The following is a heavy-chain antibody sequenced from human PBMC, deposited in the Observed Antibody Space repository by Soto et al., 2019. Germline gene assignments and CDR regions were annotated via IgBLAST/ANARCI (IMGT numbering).Heavy chain of an antibody. Sequence: PSQTLSLTCAISGDSVSSNSAAWNWIRQSPSRGLEWLGRTYYRSKWYNDYAVSVKSRLTINPDTSQNQFSLQLNSVNPEDTAVDYCARGGSYVSESAQGGFDPWGQGTLVTVSS. J-gene: IGHJ5*02. V-gene: IGHV6-1*01. CDR3: ARGGSYVSESAQGGFDP. CDR2: TYYRSKWYN. CDR1: GDSVSSNSAA. D-gene: IGHD2-15*01.